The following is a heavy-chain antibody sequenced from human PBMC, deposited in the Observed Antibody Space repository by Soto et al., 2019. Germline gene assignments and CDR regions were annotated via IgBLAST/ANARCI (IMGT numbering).Heavy chain of an antibody. CDR3: ARGDYYYYYCMDV. V-gene: IGHV3-30-3*01. CDR1: GFTFSSYA. J-gene: IGHJ6*02. CDR2: ISYDGSNK. Sequence: QVQLVESGGGVVQPGRSLRLSCAASGFTFSSYAMHWVRQAPGKGLEWVAVISYDGSNKYYADSVKGRFTISRDNSKNSLYLQMNRLRAEDTAVYYCARGDYYYYYCMDVWGQGTTVTVSS.